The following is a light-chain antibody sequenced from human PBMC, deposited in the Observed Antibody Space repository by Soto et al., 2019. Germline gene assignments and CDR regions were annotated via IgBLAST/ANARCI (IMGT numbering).Light chain of an antibody. V-gene: IGKV3-15*01. CDR3: QHYDNWPFT. CDR2: DTS. J-gene: IGKJ2*01. Sequence: EIVMTQSPATLSVSPGERATLSCRASQSIRSNLVWYRHKPGQAPSLLIYDTSTRATGIPARFSGSGSGTEFTLTISSLQSEDIAIYYCQHYDNWPFTFGQGTKVEI. CDR1: QSIRSN.